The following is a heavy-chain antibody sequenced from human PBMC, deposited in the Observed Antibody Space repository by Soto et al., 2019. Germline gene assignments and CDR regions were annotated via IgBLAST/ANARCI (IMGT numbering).Heavy chain of an antibody. Sequence: SVKVSCKASGGTFSSYAITWVRQALGQGLEWMGGIIPLFGTANYAQNFQGRVTITADESTSTAYMELSSLRSEDTAVYFCAGGRIVVAGSSAYYSMDVWGQGTTVTVSS. V-gene: IGHV1-69*13. CDR3: AGGRIVVAGSSAYYSMDV. J-gene: IGHJ6*02. CDR1: GGTFSSYA. D-gene: IGHD6-19*01. CDR2: IIPLFGTA.